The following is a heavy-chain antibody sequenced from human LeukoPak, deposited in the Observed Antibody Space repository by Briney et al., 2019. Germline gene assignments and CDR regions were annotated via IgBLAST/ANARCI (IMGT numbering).Heavy chain of an antibody. V-gene: IGHV3-21*01. CDR1: GFTFSNYN. CDR3: ARDSTTWYQGENSFDP. Sequence: GGSLRLSCAASGFTFSNYNLNWVRQAPGKGLEWVSSISSSGSSIYYADYVKGRFTISRDNAKNSLYLQLNSLRAEDTAVYYCARDSTTWYQGENSFDPWGQGTLVTVSS. CDR2: ISSSGSSI. D-gene: IGHD6-13*01. J-gene: IGHJ5*02.